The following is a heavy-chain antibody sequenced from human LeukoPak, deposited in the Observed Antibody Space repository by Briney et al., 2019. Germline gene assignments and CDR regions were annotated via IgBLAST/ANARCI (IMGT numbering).Heavy chain of an antibody. Sequence: SVKVSCKACGGTFSSYAISWVRQAPAQGLEWMGRIIPILGIAKYAQKFQGRVTITADKSTSTAYMELSSLRSEETAVYYCATRPRCGGDCSGVEYWGQGTLVTVSS. CDR2: IIPILGIA. CDR1: GGTFSSYA. D-gene: IGHD2-21*01. V-gene: IGHV1-69*04. CDR3: ATRPRCGGDCSGVEY. J-gene: IGHJ4*02.